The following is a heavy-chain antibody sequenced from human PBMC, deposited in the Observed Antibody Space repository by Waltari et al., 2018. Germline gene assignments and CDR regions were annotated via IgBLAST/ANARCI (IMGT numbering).Heavy chain of an antibody. Sequence: QVQLVQSGAEVKKPGASVKVSCKASGYTFTGYYMHWVRQAPGQGLEWMGRINPNSGGTNYAQKFQGRVTMTRDTSISTAYMELSRLRSDDTAVYYCATPVWGGCSGGSCPPRGGAFDIWGQGTMVTVSS. J-gene: IGHJ3*02. CDR1: GYTFTGYY. V-gene: IGHV1-2*06. CDR3: ATPVWGGCSGGSCPPRGGAFDI. D-gene: IGHD2-15*01. CDR2: INPNSGGT.